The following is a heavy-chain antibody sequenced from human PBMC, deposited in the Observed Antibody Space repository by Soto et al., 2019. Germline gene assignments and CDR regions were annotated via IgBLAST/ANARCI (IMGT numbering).Heavy chain of an antibody. D-gene: IGHD1-26*01. CDR2: IMPLYAKP. CDR3: ASLNNWSSGDGRIDV. J-gene: IGHJ6*02. CDR1: GGTFNTYT. V-gene: IGHV1-69*01. Sequence: QVQLVQSGAEVKKPGSSVKVSCKASGGTFNTYTISWVRQVPGQGLEWMGGIMPLYAKPTYAQPFLGRLTIAADEHTSTVYIELSSLRTEDTALYYCASLNNWSSGDGRIDVWGRGTAVSVSS.